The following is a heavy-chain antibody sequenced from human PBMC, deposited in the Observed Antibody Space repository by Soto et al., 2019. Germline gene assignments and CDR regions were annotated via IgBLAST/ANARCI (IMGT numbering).Heavy chain of an antibody. D-gene: IGHD3-10*01. CDR1: GFSLTTGGVT. CDR3: AHSPAPRVYFQH. CDR2: IYWDDGK. J-gene: IGHJ1*01. Sequence: SGPTLVNPTQTLTLTCVFSGFSLTTGGVTVGWIRQPPGKALEWVALIYWDDGKRYSPSLKSRLTITKETSRNQVVLTMTNVDPEDTATYFCAHSPAPRVYFQHWGEGTLVTVPQ. V-gene: IGHV2-5*02.